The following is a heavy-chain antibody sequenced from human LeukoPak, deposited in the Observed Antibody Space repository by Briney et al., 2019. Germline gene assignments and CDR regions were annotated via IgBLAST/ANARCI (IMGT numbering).Heavy chain of an antibody. Sequence: SETLSLTCTVSGGSISSSTYYWSWIRQPAGKGLEWIGRIYTSGSTNYNPSLKSRVTISVDTSKNQFSLKLSSVTAADTAVYYCARGLLSHSSSQGDYWGQGTLVTVSS. J-gene: IGHJ4*02. CDR3: ARGLLSHSSSQGDY. CDR1: GGSISSSTYY. CDR2: IYTSGST. V-gene: IGHV4-61*02. D-gene: IGHD6-13*01.